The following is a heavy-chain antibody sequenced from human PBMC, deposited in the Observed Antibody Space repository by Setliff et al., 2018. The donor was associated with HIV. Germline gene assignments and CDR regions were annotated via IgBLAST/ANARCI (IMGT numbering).Heavy chain of an antibody. J-gene: IGHJ3*02. CDR3: ARVYGVIDAFDI. CDR1: GFTLSSYA. CDR2: ISYDGSNK. V-gene: IGHV3-30-3*01. D-gene: IGHD3-16*02. Sequence: GGSLRLSCATSGFTLSSYAMHWVRQAPGKGLEWVAVISYDGSNKYYADSVKGRFTISRDNSKNTLYLQMNSLRAEDTAVYYCARVYGVIDAFDIWGQGTMVTVSS.